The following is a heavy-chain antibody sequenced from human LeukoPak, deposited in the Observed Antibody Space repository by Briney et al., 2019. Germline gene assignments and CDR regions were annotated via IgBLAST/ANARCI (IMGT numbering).Heavy chain of an antibody. D-gene: IGHD3-3*01. CDR2: IYYSGST. J-gene: IGHJ5*02. Sequence: KPSETLSLTCTVSGGSISSYYWSWIRQPPGKGLEWIGYIYYSGSTNYNPSLKSRVTISVDTSKNQFSLKLSSVTAADTAVYYCARETLRRDFWNGYRNNWFDPWGQGTLVTVSS. CDR3: ARETLRRDFWNGYRNNWFDP. CDR1: GGSISSYY. V-gene: IGHV4-59*12.